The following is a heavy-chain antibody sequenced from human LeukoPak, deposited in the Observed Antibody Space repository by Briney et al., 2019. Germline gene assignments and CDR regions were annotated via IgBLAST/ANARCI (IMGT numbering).Heavy chain of an antibody. CDR2: ISDTGIY. J-gene: IGHJ6*03. V-gene: IGHV3-21*06. Sequence: GGSLRLSCAASGFTFSSYPMNWVRQAPGKGLEWGSCISDTGIYYADSVKGRFTISRDNAENSLYLQMNSLRAEDTAVYYCARLTDSSSYTYYYLDVWAKGTTVSISS. CDR3: ARLTDSSSYTYYYLDV. D-gene: IGHD3-22*01. CDR1: GFTFSSYP.